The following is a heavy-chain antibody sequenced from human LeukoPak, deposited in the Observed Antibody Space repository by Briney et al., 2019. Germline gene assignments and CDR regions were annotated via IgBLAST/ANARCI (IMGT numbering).Heavy chain of an antibody. D-gene: IGHD3-16*02. CDR3: ARIYDYVWGSYRYYYMDV. V-gene: IGHV3-74*01. CDR2: INSDGSST. J-gene: IGHJ6*03. Sequence: GGSLRLSCATSGFTFSSYWMHWVRQAPGKGLVWVSRINSDGSSTNYADSVKGRFTISRDNAKNSLYLQMNSLRAEDTAVYYCARIYDYVWGSYRYYYMDVWGKGTTVTISS. CDR1: GFTFSSYW.